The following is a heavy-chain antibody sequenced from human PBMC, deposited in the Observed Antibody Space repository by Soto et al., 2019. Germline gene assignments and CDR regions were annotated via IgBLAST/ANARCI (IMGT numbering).Heavy chain of an antibody. CDR1: GGSISKFY. CDR2: VYATGTT. V-gene: IGHV4-4*07. J-gene: IGHJ5*02. Sequence: DTLSLTCNVSGGSISKFYWAWIRKTAGNGLEWMGRVYATGTTDYNPSLRSRVAMSVDISKKTFSLRLRSVTGADSGVYYCVRDGSKSLRDWFDPWGQGILVTVSS. CDR3: VRDGSKSLRDWFDP.